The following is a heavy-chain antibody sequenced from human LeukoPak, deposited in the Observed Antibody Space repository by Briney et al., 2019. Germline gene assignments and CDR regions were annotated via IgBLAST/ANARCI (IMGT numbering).Heavy chain of an antibody. Sequence: QPGASLRLSCVASGFTFSNYAMSWVRQAPGKGLEWVSAITGSGTNRYYADSLKGRLTTSRDNSKNTVFLQMNSLRHEDTAIYYCVIWGDYDVLTGYYVPDYWGQGTLVTVAS. CDR2: ITGSGTNR. J-gene: IGHJ4*02. CDR3: VIWGDYDVLTGYYVPDY. V-gene: IGHV3-23*01. D-gene: IGHD3-9*01. CDR1: GFTFSNYA.